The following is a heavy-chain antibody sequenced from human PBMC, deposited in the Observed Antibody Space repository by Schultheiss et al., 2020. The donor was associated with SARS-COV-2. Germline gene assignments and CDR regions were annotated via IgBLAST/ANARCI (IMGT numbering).Heavy chain of an antibody. D-gene: IGHD6-13*01. J-gene: IGHJ4*02. V-gene: IGHV3-11*06. CDR3: ASSLYSTSWYRDY. CDR1: GFTFSDYY. Sequence: GESLKISCAASGFTFSDYYMSWIRQAPGKGLECVSYISSSGAYTNYADSVKGRFTISRDNAKNSLYLQMNSLRAEDTAVYYCASSLYSTSWYRDYWGQGTLVTVSS. CDR2: ISSSGAYT.